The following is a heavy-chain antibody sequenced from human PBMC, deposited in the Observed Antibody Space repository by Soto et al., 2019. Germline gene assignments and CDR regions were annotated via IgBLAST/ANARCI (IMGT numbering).Heavy chain of an antibody. CDR3: AKGGDSGRAAAVNYYYYYGMDV. CDR2: ISGSGGST. V-gene: IGHV3-23*01. CDR1: GFTFSSYA. J-gene: IGHJ6*02. Sequence: VGSLRLSCAASGFTFSSYAMSWVRQAPGKGLEWVSAISGSGGSTYYADSVKGRFTISRDNSKNTLYLQMNSLRAEDTAVYYCAKGGDSGRAAAVNYYYYYGMDVWGQGTTVTVSS. D-gene: IGHD6-13*01.